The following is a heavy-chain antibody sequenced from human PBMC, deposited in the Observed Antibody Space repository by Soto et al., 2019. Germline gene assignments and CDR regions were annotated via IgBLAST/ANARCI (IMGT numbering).Heavy chain of an antibody. CDR3: ERLRQDIVVVPGTYGMDV. D-gene: IGHD2-2*01. J-gene: IGHJ6*02. V-gene: IGHV5-10-1*01. Sequence: GESLKISCKGSGYSFTSYWISWVRQMPGKGLEWRGRIDPSDSYTNYSPSFQGHVTISADKSISTAYLQWSSLKASDTAMYYCERLRQDIVVVPGTYGMDVWGQGTTVTVSS. CDR1: GYSFTSYW. CDR2: IDPSDSYT.